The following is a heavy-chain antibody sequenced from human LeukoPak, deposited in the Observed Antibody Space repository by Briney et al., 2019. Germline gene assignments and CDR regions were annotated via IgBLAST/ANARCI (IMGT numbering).Heavy chain of an antibody. CDR1: GGSISSSSYN. Sequence: SETLSLTCTVSGGSISSSSYNWGWIRQPPGKGLEWIGYIYYSGSTNYNPSLKSRVTISVDASKNQFSLKLSSVTAADTAVYYCAGISSSWSGDYYYYMDVWGKGTTVTISS. D-gene: IGHD6-13*01. J-gene: IGHJ6*03. CDR3: AGISSSWSGDYYYYMDV. CDR2: IYYSGST. V-gene: IGHV4-61*05.